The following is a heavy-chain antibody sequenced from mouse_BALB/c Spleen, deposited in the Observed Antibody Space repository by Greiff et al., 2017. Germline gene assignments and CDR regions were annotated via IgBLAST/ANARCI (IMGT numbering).Heavy chain of an antibody. CDR2: ISSGGSYT. D-gene: IGHD2-2*01. V-gene: IGHV5-9-4*01. CDR1: GFTFSSYA. Sequence: DVQLVESGGGLVKPGGSLKLSCAASGFTFSSYAMSWVRQSPEKRLEWVAEISSGGSYTYYPDTVTGRFTISRDNAKNTLYLEMSSLRSEDTAMYYCARAGYDEAWFAYWGQGTLVTVSA. J-gene: IGHJ3*01. CDR3: ARAGYDEAWFAY.